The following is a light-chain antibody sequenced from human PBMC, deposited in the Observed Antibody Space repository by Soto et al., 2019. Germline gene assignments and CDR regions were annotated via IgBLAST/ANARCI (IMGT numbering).Light chain of an antibody. V-gene: IGKV3-15*01. CDR2: GAS. CDR3: QYYHNLPGT. J-gene: IGKJ1*01. Sequence: QSPPYQSINPGERATLSCRASQSVSSNLAWYQQNPGQAPRLLSYGASTRATGIPARFSGSGSGTEFTLTISSLQSEDFAVYYCQYYHNLPGTLGQRTKLDI. CDR1: QSVSSN.